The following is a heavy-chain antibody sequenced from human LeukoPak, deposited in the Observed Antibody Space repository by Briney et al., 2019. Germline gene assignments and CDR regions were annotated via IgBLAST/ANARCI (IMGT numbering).Heavy chain of an antibody. V-gene: IGHV1-18*01. D-gene: IGHD3-3*01. Sequence: EASVTVSCKASGYTFTSYGISWVRQAPGQGLEWMGWISAYNGNTNYAQKLQGRVTMTTDTSTSTAYMELRSLRSDDTAVYYCARTRVAYYDFWSGYYTIAFFDYWGQGTLVTVSS. CDR3: ARTRVAYYDFWSGYYTIAFFDY. J-gene: IGHJ4*02. CDR2: ISAYNGNT. CDR1: GYTFTSYG.